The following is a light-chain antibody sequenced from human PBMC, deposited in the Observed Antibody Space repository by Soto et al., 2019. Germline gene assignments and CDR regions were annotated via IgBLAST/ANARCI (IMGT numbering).Light chain of an antibody. Sequence: ENALTQSPATLSLAPGERATLSCRASQSLSRYLAWYQQKPGQAPRLLIHETSKRATGVSAMFSGSGSGTDFTLTISSLEPQNFAVHHCAQRDFWPPPVTFGHATKVEIK. J-gene: IGKJ3*01. V-gene: IGKV3-11*01. CDR3: AQRDFWPPPVT. CDR1: QSLSRY. CDR2: ETS.